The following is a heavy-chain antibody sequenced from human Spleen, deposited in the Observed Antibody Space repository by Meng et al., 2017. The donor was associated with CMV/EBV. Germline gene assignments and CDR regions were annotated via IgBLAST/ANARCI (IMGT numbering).Heavy chain of an antibody. V-gene: IGHV1-69*05. D-gene: IGHD3-16*01. J-gene: IGHJ4*02. CDR3: ARGPTIPLGGVNLWPLAH. Sequence: SVKVSCKTSGSAFHNYDISWVRQAPGQGLEWMGGFIPVFGAPDYAQKFQDRLTIVTDKSTTSASMELSGLRFEDTAAYFCARGPTIPLGGVNLWPLAHWGQGSLVTVSS. CDR1: GSAFHNYD. CDR2: FIPVFGAP.